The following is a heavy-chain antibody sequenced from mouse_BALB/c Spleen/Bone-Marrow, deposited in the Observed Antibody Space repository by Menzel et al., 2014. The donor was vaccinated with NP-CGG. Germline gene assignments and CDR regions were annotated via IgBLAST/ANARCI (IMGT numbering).Heavy chain of an antibody. V-gene: IGHV2-9*02. CDR3: ARDRGYYKDVGDY. Sequence: QVQLQQPGPGLVAPSQSLSITCTVSGFSLXSYGVHWVRQPPGKGLEWLGVIWAGGSTNYNSALMSRLSISKDNSESQVFLKMNSLQTDDTAIYYCARDRGYYKDVGDYWGQGTTLTVSS. CDR2: IWAGGST. CDR1: GFSLXSYG. J-gene: IGHJ2*01. D-gene: IGHD2-3*01.